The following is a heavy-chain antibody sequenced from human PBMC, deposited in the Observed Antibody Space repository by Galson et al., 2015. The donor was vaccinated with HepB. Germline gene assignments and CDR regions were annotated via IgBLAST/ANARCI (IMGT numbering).Heavy chain of an antibody. V-gene: IGHV3-23*01. Sequence: SLRLSCAASGVTLNNYAMSWVRQAPGKGLECVSIIRCSGRSTSYAESVKGRFTISRDNSKRTLDLQMNSLRTEDTAIYYCTQELGVSTVNALEYWGQGTLVTVSS. D-gene: IGHD4-11*01. CDR3: TQELGVSTVNALEY. J-gene: IGHJ4*01. CDR2: IRCSGRST. CDR1: GVTLNNYA.